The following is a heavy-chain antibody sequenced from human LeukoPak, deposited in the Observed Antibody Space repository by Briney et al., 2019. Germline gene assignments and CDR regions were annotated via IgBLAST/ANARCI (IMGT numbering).Heavy chain of an antibody. CDR2: IYYTGRT. CDR3: ARDLGVTAIYDAFDI. V-gene: IGHV4-61*01. D-gene: IGHD2-21*02. Sequence: PSETLSLTCSVSGGSVSSRSYYWSWIRQPPGKGLEWIGYIYYTGRTNYNPSLKSRVTISVDTNRDQFSLKLSSVTAADTAVYYCARDLGVTAIYDAFDIWGRGTMVTVSS. J-gene: IGHJ3*02. CDR1: GGSVSSRSYY.